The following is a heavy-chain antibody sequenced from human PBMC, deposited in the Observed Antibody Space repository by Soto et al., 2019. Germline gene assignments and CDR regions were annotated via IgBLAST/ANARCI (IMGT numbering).Heavy chain of an antibody. J-gene: IGHJ5*02. V-gene: IGHV4-34*01. CDR1: GGSFSGYY. D-gene: IGHD3-3*01. Sequence: QVQLQQWGAGLLKPSETLSLTCAVYGGSFSGYYWSWIRQPPGKGLEWSGEINHSGITNYNPSLKSRVTISVDTSKNQFSLKLSSVTAADTAVYYCARITWGDFWSGYYTGWFDPWGQGTLVTVSS. CDR2: INHSGIT. CDR3: ARITWGDFWSGYYTGWFDP.